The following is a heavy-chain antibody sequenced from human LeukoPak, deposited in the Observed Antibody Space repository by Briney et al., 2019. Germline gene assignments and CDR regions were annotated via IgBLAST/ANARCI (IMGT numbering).Heavy chain of an antibody. D-gene: IGHD5-18*01. Sequence: ASVKVSCKASGYTFTSYGISWVRQAPGQGLEWMGWISAYNGNTNYAQKLQGRVTMTTDTSTSTAYMELRSLRSDDTAVYYCARVLHTAMASYYSDYWGQGTLVTVSS. CDR3: ARVLHTAMASYYSDY. V-gene: IGHV1-18*01. CDR2: ISAYNGNT. CDR1: GYTFTSYG. J-gene: IGHJ4*02.